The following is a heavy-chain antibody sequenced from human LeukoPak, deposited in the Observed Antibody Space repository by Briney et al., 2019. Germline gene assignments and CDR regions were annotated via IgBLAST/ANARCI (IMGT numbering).Heavy chain of an antibody. CDR2: IYTSGST. CDR1: GGSISSCY. J-gene: IGHJ6*03. D-gene: IGHD2-2*01. CDR3: ARDLEYCSSTSCFLGLYYYYMDV. Sequence: SETLSLTCTVSGGSISSCYWSWIRQPAGKGLEWIGRIYTSGSTNYNPSLKSRVTMSVDTSKNQFSLKLSSVTAADTAVYYCARDLEYCSSTSCFLGLYYYYMDVWGKGTTVTVSS. V-gene: IGHV4-4*07.